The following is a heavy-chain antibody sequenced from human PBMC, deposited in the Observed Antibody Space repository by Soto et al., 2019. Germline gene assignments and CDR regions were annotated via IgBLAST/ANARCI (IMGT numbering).Heavy chain of an antibody. CDR3: ARNYDDFWSGYSPFDY. CDR2: ISSSSSTI. V-gene: IGHV3-48*02. D-gene: IGHD3-3*01. J-gene: IGHJ4*02. Sequence: EVQLVESGGGLVQPGGSLRLSCAASGFTFSSYSMNCVRQAPGKGLEWVSYISSSSSTIYYADSVKGRFTISRDNAKNSLYLQMNSLRDEDTAVYYCARNYDDFWSGYSPFDYWGQGTLVTVSS. CDR1: GFTFSSYS.